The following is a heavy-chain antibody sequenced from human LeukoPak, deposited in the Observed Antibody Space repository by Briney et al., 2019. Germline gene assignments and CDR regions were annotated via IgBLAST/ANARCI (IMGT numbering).Heavy chain of an antibody. CDR2: INHSGST. CDR3: KRKREYEILTGYYNERYFDY. Sequence: SEPLSRTCSVSGGSISSSSYYWGWIRQPPAKGPEWIGEINHSGSTNYKPSLKNRVTISVDTSKNDFSLKLSSVTAADTAVYFCKRKREYEILTGYYNERYFDYWGQGTLVTVSS. V-gene: IGHV4-39*02. D-gene: IGHD3-9*01. CDR1: GGSISSSSYY. J-gene: IGHJ4*02.